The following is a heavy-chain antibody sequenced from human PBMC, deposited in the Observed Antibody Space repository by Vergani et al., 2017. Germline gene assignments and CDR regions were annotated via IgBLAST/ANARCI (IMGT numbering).Heavy chain of an antibody. J-gene: IGHJ4*02. CDR2: INPNSGGK. Sequence: QVQLVQSGAEVKKPGASVKVSCKASGYTFTDYFMHWVRQAPGQGPEWMGWINPNSGGKNYAQKFQGRVTMTRDTSISTAYMELSNLRSDDTTVYYCARVGTSSNRDYFDYWGQGTLVTVSS. CDR3: ARVGTSSNRDYFDY. CDR1: GYTFTDYF. D-gene: IGHD2-2*01. V-gene: IGHV1-2*02.